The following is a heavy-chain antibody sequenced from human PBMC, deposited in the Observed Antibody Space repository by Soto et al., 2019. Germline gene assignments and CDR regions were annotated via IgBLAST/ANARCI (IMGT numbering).Heavy chain of an antibody. CDR2: INPSGGST. V-gene: IGHV1-46*01. D-gene: IGHD6-19*01. CDR1: GYTFTSYY. Sequence: GASVKVSCKASGYTFTSYYMHWVRQAPGQGLEWMGIINPSGGSTNYAQKLQGRVTMTTDTSTSTAYMELRSLRSDDTAVYYCAREYYSGGWYVYWFDPWGQGTLVTVSS. J-gene: IGHJ5*02. CDR3: AREYYSGGWYVYWFDP.